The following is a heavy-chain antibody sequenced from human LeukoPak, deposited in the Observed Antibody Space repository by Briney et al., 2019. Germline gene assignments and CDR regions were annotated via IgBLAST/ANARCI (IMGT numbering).Heavy chain of an antibody. CDR3: ARARGYSSGWYGDYWYFDL. CDR2: IGTAGDT. V-gene: IGHV3-13*01. CDR1: GFTVSSNY. Sequence: GGSLRLSCAASGFTVSSNYMSWVRQAPGKGLEWVSAIGTAGDTYYPGSVKGRFTISRENAKNSLYLQMNSLRAGDTAVYYCARARGYSSGWYGDYWYFDLWGRGTLVTVSS. J-gene: IGHJ2*01. D-gene: IGHD6-19*01.